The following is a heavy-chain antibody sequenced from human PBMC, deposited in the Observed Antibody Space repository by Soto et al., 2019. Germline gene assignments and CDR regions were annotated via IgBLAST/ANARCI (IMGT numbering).Heavy chain of an antibody. CDR3: ARLLVVVQYYYYSYGMDV. D-gene: IGHD3-22*01. CDR2: ISAYNGNT. V-gene: IGHV1-18*01. J-gene: IGHJ6*02. CDR1: GYTVTSYG. Sequence: ASVKVSCKASGYTVTSYGISWGRQAPGQGLEWMGWISAYNGNTNYAQKLQGRVTMTTDTSMSTAYMELRSLRSDATAVYYCARLLVVVQYYYYSYGMDVWGQGTTVTVFS.